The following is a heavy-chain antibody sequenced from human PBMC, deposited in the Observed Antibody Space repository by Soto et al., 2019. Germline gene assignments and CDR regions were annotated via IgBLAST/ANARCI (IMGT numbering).Heavy chain of an antibody. V-gene: IGHV4-39*01. CDR3: ASWYSSSWYTSGVPFDF. CDR1: GVSISSSSDY. CDR2: IYYSGST. Sequence: SETLSLTCSVSGVSISSSSDYWGWIRQPPGKGLEWIGSIYYSGSTYYHPSLRSRGTISVDTSKKQFSLKLSSVTAADTAVYYCASWYSSSWYTSGVPFDFWGQGTLVTVSS. J-gene: IGHJ4*02. D-gene: IGHD6-13*01.